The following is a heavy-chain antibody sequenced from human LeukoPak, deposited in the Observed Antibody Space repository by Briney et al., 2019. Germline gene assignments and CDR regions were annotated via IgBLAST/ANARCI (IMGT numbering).Heavy chain of an antibody. D-gene: IGHD1-26*01. CDR3: AKDLGRYRNNYFDY. Sequence: GGSLRLSCAASGFTFNSYAMSWVRQAPEKGLEWVATISGSGGGAYYADSVKGRFTISRDDSKNTLYLQMDSLRAEDTAVYYCAKDLGRYRNNYFDYWGQGPLVSVP. J-gene: IGHJ4*02. V-gene: IGHV3-23*01. CDR1: GFTFNSYA. CDR2: ISGSGGGA.